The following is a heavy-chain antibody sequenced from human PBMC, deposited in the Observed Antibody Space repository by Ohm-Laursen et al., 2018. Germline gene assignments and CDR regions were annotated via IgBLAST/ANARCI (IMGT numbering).Heavy chain of an antibody. CDR1: GFTFSSYG. CDR3: AKSYFDRYYYYGMDV. CDR2: ISYDGSNK. V-gene: IGHV3-30*18. Sequence: SLRLSCAASGFTFSSYGMHWVRQAPGKGLEWVAVISYDGSNKYYADSVKGRFTISRDNSKNTLYLQMNSLRAEDTAVYYCAKSYFDRYYYYGMDVWGQGTTVTVSS. D-gene: IGHD3-9*01. J-gene: IGHJ6*02.